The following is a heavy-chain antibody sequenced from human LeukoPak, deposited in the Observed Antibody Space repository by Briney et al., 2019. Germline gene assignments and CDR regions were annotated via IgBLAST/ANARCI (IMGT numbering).Heavy chain of an antibody. J-gene: IGHJ4*02. CDR3: ARVASNYDYYFDY. CDR1: GYSITSGYY. CDR2: IYHSGST. Sequence: SETLSLTCAVSGYSITSGYYWDWIRQPPGKGLEWIGNIYHSGSTYYNPSLKSRVTISVDTSKNQFSLKLSSVTAADTAVYYCARVASNYDYYFDYWGQGTLVTVSS. V-gene: IGHV4-38-2*01. D-gene: IGHD4-11*01.